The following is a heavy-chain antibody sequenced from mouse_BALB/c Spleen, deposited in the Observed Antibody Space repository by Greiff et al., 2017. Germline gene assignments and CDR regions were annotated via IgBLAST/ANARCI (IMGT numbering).Heavy chain of an antibody. CDR3: ARVGIYDGMDY. CDR2: ISDGGSYT. V-gene: IGHV5-4*02. J-gene: IGHJ4*01. CDR1: GFTFSDYY. D-gene: IGHD2-3*01. Sequence: EVKVVESGGGLVKPGGSLKLSCAASGFTFSDYYMYWVRQTPEKRLEWVATISDGGSYTYYPDSVKGRFTISRDNAKNNLYLQMSSLKSEDTAMYYCARVGIYDGMDYWGQGTSVTVSS.